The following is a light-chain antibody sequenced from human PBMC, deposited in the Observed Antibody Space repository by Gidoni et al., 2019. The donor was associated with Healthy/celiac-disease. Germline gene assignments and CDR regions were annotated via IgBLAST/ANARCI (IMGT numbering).Light chain of an antibody. CDR1: QSILHSNGYNY. CDR2: LGS. CDR3: RQALQTPFT. Sequence: DIVMTQSPLSLPVTPGEPASISCRSSQSILHSNGYNYLDWYLQKPGQSPQLLIYLGSNRASGVPDRFSGSGSGTDFTLKISRVEAEDVGVYYCRQALQTPFTFGGGTKVEIK. J-gene: IGKJ4*01. V-gene: IGKV2-28*01.